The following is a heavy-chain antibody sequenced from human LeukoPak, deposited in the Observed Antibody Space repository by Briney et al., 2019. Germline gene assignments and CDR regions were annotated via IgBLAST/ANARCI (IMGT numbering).Heavy chain of an antibody. CDR3: ARGASRDGSGY. J-gene: IGHJ4*02. V-gene: IGHV3-66*01. D-gene: IGHD5-24*01. Sequence: PGGSLRLSCAASGFTVSSNYMTWVRQAPGKGLEWVSVIYSGGGTYYADSVKGRFTISRDNSKNTLYLRMNSLRAEDTAVYYCARGASRDGSGYWGQGTLVTVSS. CDR2: IYSGGGT. CDR1: GFTVSSNY.